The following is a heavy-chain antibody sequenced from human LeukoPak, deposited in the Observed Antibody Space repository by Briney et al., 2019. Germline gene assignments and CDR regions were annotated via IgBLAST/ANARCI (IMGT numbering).Heavy chain of an antibody. J-gene: IGHJ4*02. CDR1: GFTFDDYA. Sequence: GRSLRLSCAASGFTFDDYAMHWVRRAPGKGLEWVSGISWNSGSISYADSVKGRFTISRDNAKNSLYLQMNSLRAEDMALYYCAKDSGSAAYYFDYWGQGTLVTVSS. CDR3: AKDSGSAAYYFDY. CDR2: ISWNSGSI. D-gene: IGHD1-26*01. V-gene: IGHV3-9*03.